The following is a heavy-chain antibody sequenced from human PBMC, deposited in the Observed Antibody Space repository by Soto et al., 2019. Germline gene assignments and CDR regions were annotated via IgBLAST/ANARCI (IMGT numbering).Heavy chain of an antibody. J-gene: IGHJ3*02. CDR1: GGSFSGYY. CDR2: INHSGST. CDR3: ARGGAGARAGGPDRLKMRNYGLPAFDI. V-gene: IGHV4-34*01. D-gene: IGHD4-17*01. Sequence: QVQLQQWGAGLLKPSETLSLTCAVYGGSFSGYYWRWIRQPPGKGLEWIGEINHSGSTNYNPSLKSRVTISVDTSKNQFSLKLSSVTAADTAVYDCARGGAGARAGGPDRLKMRNYGLPAFDIWGQGTMVTVSS.